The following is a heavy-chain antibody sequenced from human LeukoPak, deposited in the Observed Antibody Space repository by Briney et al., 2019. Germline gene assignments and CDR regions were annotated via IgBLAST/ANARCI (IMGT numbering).Heavy chain of an antibody. CDR1: GYTFTSYY. CDR2: INPSGGST. Sequence: GASVKVSCKASGYTFTSYYMHWVRQAPGQGLEWMGIINPSGGSTSYAQKFQGRVTMTRDMSTSTVYMELSSLRSEDTAVYYCARNYDILTGYYNVLGLSRSNYMDVWGKGTTVTVSS. D-gene: IGHD3-9*01. CDR3: ARNYDILTGYYNVLGLSRSNYMDV. J-gene: IGHJ6*03. V-gene: IGHV1-46*01.